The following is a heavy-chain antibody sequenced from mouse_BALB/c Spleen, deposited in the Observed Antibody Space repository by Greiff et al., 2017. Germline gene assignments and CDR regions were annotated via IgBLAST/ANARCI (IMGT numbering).Heavy chain of an antibody. V-gene: IGHV5-12-1*01. CDR2: ISSGGGST. J-gene: IGHJ2*01. CDR1: GFAFSSYD. D-gene: IGHD1-1*01. Sequence: EVKLVESGGGLVKPGGSLKLSCAASGFAFSSYDMSWVRQTPEKRLEWVAYISSGGGSTYYPDTVKGRFTISRDNAKNTLYLQMSSLKSEDTAMYYCASTTVKDYFDYWGQGTTLTVSS. CDR3: ASTTVKDYFDY.